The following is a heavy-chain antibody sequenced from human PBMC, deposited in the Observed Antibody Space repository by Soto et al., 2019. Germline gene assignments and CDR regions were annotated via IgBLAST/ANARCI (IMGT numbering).Heavy chain of an antibody. J-gene: IGHJ4*02. D-gene: IGHD4-17*01. Sequence: QVQLQQWGAGLLKPSETLSLTCAVYGGSFSGYYWSWIRQPPGKGLEWIGEINHSGSTNYNPSLKSRVTISVDTSKNQFSLKLSSVTAADTAVYYCARGRSRLRCEDYWGQGTLVTVSS. CDR1: GGSFSGYY. CDR2: INHSGST. V-gene: IGHV4-34*01. CDR3: ARGRSRLRCEDY.